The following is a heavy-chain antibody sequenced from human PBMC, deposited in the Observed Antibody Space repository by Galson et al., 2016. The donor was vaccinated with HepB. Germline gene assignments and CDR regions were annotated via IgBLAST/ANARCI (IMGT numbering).Heavy chain of an antibody. CDR2: INPTGGST. J-gene: IGHJ6*02. CDR3: GRAQYMMGLGQLNDGLDV. V-gene: IGHV1-46*01. CDR1: GYTLTNYY. D-gene: IGHD1-1*01. Sequence: SVKVSCKASGYTLTNYYMHWVRQAPGQGLEWMGIINPTGGSTVYAHMFQGRVTLTRDTSTSTVFMELSSLRSEDTAVYYCGRAQYMMGLGQLNDGLDVWGQGTTVTVSS.